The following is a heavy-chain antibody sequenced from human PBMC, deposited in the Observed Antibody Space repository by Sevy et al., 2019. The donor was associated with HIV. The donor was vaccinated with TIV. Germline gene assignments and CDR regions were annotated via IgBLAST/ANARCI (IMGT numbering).Heavy chain of an antibody. J-gene: IGHJ3*02. CDR2: MYCGGST. D-gene: IGHD3-22*01. CDR3: AKTYSSVAFDI. CDR1: GFTVSSNY. V-gene: IGHV3-53*01. Sequence: GGSLRLSCAASGFTVSSNYMSWVRQAPGKGLEWVSVMYCGGSTYYADSVKGRFTISRDNSKNTLYLQMNSLRAEDTAVYYCAKTYSSVAFDIWGQGTMVTVSS.